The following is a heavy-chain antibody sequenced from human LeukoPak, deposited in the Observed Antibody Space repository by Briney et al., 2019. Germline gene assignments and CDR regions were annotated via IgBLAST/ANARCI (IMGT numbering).Heavy chain of an antibody. CDR2: IYTSGST. CDR3: ARAAFWSGIDY. V-gene: IGHV4-61*02. Sequence: PSETLSLTCTVSGGSISSGSYYWSWIRQPAGKGLEWIGRIYTSGSTNYNPSLKSRVTISVDTSKNQFSLKLSSVTAADTAVYYCARAAFWSGIDYWGQGTLVTVSS. J-gene: IGHJ4*02. D-gene: IGHD3-3*01. CDR1: GGSISSGSYY.